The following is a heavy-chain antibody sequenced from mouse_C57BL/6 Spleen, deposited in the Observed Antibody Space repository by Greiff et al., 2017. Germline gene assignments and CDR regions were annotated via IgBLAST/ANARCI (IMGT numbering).Heavy chain of an antibody. Sequence: QVQLQQSGAELARPGASVKMSYKASGYTFTSYTMHWVKQRPGQGLEWIGYINPSSGYTKYNQKFKDKATLTADKSSSTAYMQLSSLTSEDSAVYYCARSWDYYAMDYWGQGTSVTVSS. V-gene: IGHV1-4*01. CDR2: INPSSGYT. J-gene: IGHJ4*01. CDR3: ARSWDYYAMDY. CDR1: GYTFTSYT. D-gene: IGHD4-1*01.